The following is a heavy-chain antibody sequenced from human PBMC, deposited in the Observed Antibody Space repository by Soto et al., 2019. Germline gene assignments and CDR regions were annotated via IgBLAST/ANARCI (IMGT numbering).Heavy chain of an antibody. CDR2: IGTADDR. Sequence: EVQLAESGGGLVQPGGSLRLSCEASGFTFSYYDFHWVRQVKGKGLEWVSAIGTADDRYYADSVKGRFTISREDAKNSFYLQMNNLRAEDTAVYYCAREGPLGFWDELDMWGQGTVVTVSS. CDR3: AREGPLGFWDELDM. D-gene: IGHD3-3*01. J-gene: IGHJ3*02. V-gene: IGHV3-13*01. CDR1: GFTFSYYD.